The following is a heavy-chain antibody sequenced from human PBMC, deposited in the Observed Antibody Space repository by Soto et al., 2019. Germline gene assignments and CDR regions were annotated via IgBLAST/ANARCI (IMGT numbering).Heavy chain of an antibody. CDR2: IIPIFGTA. CDR3: ARSRGSSGYDYYYYYGMDV. J-gene: IGHJ6*02. Sequence: ASVKVSCKASGRTFSSYAISWVRQAPGQGLEWMGGIIPIFGTANYAQKFQGRVTITADESTSTAYMELSSLRSEDTAVYYCARSRGSSGYDYYYYYGMDVWGQGTTVTVSS. D-gene: IGHD3-22*01. CDR1: GRTFSSYA. V-gene: IGHV1-69*13.